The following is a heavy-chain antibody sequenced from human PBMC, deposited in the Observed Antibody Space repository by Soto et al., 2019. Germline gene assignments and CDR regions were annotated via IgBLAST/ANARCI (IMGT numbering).Heavy chain of an antibody. CDR3: ARSESRNYGMDV. CDR2: ISSSSSYI. Sequence: TGGSLRLSCAASGFTFSSYSMNWVRQAPGKGLEWVSSISSSSSYIYYADSVKGRFTISRDNAKNSLYLQMNSLRAEDTAVYYCARSESRNYGMDVWGQGTTVTVSS. J-gene: IGHJ6*02. V-gene: IGHV3-21*01. CDR1: GFTFSSYS.